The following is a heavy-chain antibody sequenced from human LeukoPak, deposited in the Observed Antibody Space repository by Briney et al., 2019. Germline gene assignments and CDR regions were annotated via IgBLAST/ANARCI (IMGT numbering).Heavy chain of an antibody. J-gene: IGHJ5*02. Sequence: SETLSLTCTVSGGSISSYYWSWIRQPPGKGLEWIGYIYYSGSTNYNPSLKSRVTISVDTSKNQFFLKLSSVTAADTAVYYCARSPAVLLWFGDIRFDPWGQGTPVTVSS. D-gene: IGHD3-10*01. V-gene: IGHV4-59*01. CDR3: ARSPAVLLWFGDIRFDP. CDR2: IYYSGST. CDR1: GGSISSYY.